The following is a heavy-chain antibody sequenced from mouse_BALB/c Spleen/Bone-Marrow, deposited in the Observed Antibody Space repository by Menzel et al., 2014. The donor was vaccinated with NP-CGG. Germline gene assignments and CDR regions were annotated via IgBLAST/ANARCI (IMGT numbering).Heavy chain of an antibody. CDR1: WKEIKSDKD. Sequence: DVQRQETGPGRVKPPQSRSRKCKGKWKEIKSDKDVKQKRKLPKNKSEGMGDTSHSGSTSYNPSLKSRISINRDTSKNQFFLQSDSWTTEDTATYYCARANYVSWFTHWGQGTLFTV. V-gene: IGHV3-2*02. D-gene: IGHD2-1*01. J-gene: IGHJ3*01. CDR3: ARANYVSWFTH. CDR2: TSHSGST.